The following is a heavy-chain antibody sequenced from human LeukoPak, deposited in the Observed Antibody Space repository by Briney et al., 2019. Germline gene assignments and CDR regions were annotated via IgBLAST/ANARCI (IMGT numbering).Heavy chain of an antibody. D-gene: IGHD4-17*01. CDR1: GFTFSDYW. Sequence: RGSLRLSCAASGFTFSDYWMHCVRQAPGKGLVWVSRLNGDGTITMYADSLKGRFTISRDNAKNTVYLQMDRLGSEDTAVYYCARVRTTVSFDYWGQGTLVTVSS. V-gene: IGHV3-74*03. CDR2: LNGDGTIT. J-gene: IGHJ4*02. CDR3: ARVRTTVSFDY.